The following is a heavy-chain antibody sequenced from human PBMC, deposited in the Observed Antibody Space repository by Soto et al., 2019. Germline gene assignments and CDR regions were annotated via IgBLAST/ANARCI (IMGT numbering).Heavy chain of an antibody. CDR1: GGSVSSGYNY. CDR3: ATESGSTYGYFDY. J-gene: IGHJ4*02. D-gene: IGHD5-18*01. Sequence: PSETLSLTCTVSGGSVSSGYNYWSWIRQSPGKGLEWIGYISDSGSTGYNPSLRNRLTMSVDRSKNQFTLRLTSVTAADTAVYFCATESGSTYGYFDYWGQGTQVTVSS. V-gene: IGHV4-30-4*01. CDR2: ISDSGST.